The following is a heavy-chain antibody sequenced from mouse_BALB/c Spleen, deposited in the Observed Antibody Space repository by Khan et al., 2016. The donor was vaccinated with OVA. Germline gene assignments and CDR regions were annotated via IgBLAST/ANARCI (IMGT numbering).Heavy chain of an antibody. V-gene: IGHV1-15*01. CDR1: GYTFTDYE. CDR3: TRSYYGSSGFDY. CDR2: IDPETGGT. Sequence: QVQLQQSGAELVRPGASVTLSYKASGYTFTDYEMHWVKQTPVHGLEWIGAIDPETGGTAYNQKFKGKATLTADKSSSTAYMELRSLTSEDSAVYYCTRSYYGSSGFDYWGQGTTLTVSS. D-gene: IGHD1-1*01. J-gene: IGHJ2*01.